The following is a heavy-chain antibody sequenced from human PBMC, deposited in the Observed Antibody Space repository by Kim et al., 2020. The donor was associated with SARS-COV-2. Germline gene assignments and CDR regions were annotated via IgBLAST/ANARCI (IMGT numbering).Heavy chain of an antibody. CDR2: GTP. CDR3: ARRAAGVDW. Sequence: GTPYYNPTLKGRFTLSVDTSKNQFSLKLSSLTAADTAVYYCARRAAGVDWWGQGTPVTVSS. J-gene: IGHJ4*02. V-gene: IGHV4-39*01.